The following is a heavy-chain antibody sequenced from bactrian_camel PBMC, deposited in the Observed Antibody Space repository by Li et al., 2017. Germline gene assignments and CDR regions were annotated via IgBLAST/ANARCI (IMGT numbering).Heavy chain of an antibody. CDR3: ASSGGFCYTLTAADTVDFGI. V-gene: IGHV3S53*01. Sequence: HVQLVESGGGSVQAGGSLRLSCTASGGYAYMRACMGWFRQAPGREREGVAAIDSDDHTYYADSVKGRFIISKDNAKNILYLQMNSLTPEDTAVYYCASSGGFCYTLTAADTVDFGIRGQGTQVTVS. CDR1: GGYAYMRA. D-gene: IGHD2*01. J-gene: IGHJ6*01. CDR2: IDSDDHT.